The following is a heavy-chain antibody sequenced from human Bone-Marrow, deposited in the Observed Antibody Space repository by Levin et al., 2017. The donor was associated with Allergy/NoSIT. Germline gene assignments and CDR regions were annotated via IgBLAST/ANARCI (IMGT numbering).Heavy chain of an antibody. CDR3: AHSPGRTDYDILTGYPFDP. J-gene: IGHJ5*02. D-gene: IGHD3-9*01. CDR2: IYWDDDK. Sequence: QSGPTLVKPTQTLTLTCTFSGFSLSTSGVGVGWIRQPPGKALEWLALIYWDDDKRYSPSLKSRLTITKDTSKNQVVLTMTNMDPVDTATYYCAHSPGRTDYDILTGYPFDPWGQGTLVTVSS. CDR1: GFSLSTSGVG. V-gene: IGHV2-5*02.